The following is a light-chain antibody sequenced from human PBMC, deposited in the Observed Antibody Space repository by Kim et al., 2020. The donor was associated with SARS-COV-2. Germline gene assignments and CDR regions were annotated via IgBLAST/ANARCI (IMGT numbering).Light chain of an antibody. CDR1: QRVSRT. CDR2: VAS. Sequence: FVWPRCRAPLSCGATQRVSRTLSWCPQKPCPAPRPLIYVASPRATGVPATFSGSGSGTEFTLTISRLQSEDFAVYYCQQYNTWPSFGQGTKVEIK. CDR3: QQYNTWPS. J-gene: IGKJ1*01. V-gene: IGKV3D-15*01.